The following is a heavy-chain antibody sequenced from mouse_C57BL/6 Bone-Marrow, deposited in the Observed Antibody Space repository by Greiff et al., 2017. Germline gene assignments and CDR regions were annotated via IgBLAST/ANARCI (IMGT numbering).Heavy chain of an antibody. Sequence: QVQLQQPGAELVMPGASVKLSCKASGYTFTSYWMHWVKQRPGQGLEWIGVIDPSDSYTNYNQKIKGKSTLTVDKSSSTAYMQLSNLTSEDSAVYYWARPSYYIKKVYDFDYWGQGTTLTVSS. CDR2: IDPSDSYT. V-gene: IGHV1-69*01. D-gene: IGHD2-5*01. CDR3: ARPSYYIKKVYDFDY. J-gene: IGHJ2*01. CDR1: GYTFTSYW.